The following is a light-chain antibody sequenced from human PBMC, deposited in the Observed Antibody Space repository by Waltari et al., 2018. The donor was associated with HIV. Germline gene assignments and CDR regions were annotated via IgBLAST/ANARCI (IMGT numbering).Light chain of an antibody. V-gene: IGLV1-40*01. J-gene: IGLJ2*01. Sequence: QSALTQPPSVSGAPGQRVTISCPGNRSNIVAGYFVPWYQHLPGTAPKLLVYRDSNRTAGVPNRFSGAKSGTSDSLVITGLQAEDEADYCCQSYDSSLRASVFGGGTKLTVL. CDR2: RDS. CDR3: QSYDSSLRASV. CDR1: RSNIVAGYF.